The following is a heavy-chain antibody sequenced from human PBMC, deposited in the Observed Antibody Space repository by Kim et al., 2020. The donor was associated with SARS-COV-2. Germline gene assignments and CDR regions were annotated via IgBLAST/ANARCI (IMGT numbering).Heavy chain of an antibody. Sequence: DAVKGRFTISRDNSQHTLYLQMHSLRAEDTAVYYCAKDREGSGYYYPFDYWGQGTLVTVSA. J-gene: IGHJ4*02. V-gene: IGHV3-23*01. CDR3: AKDREGSGYYYPFDY. D-gene: IGHD3-22*01.